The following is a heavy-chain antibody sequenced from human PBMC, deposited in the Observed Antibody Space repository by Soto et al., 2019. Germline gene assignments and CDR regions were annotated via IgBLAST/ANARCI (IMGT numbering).Heavy chain of an antibody. J-gene: IGHJ6*02. CDR2: IGTAGDT. CDR1: GFTFSSYD. V-gene: IGHV3-13*01. Sequence: EVQLVESGGGLVQPGGSLRLSCAASGFTFSSYDMHWVRQATGKGLEWVSAIGTAGDTYYPGSVKGRFTISRENAKNSLYLQMNSLRAGDTAVYYCARGLAPYYYYGMDVWGQGTTVTVSS. CDR3: ARGLAPYYYYGMDV.